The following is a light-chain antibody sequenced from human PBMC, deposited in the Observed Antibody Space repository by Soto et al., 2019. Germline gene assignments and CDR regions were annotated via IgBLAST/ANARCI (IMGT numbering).Light chain of an antibody. CDR2: GSS. V-gene: IGKV3D-7*01. Sequence: TVLTQSPATLSVSPGERAALSCRASHSVSSTYLIWYQHKPGQAPRLLIYGSSRRATGIPDRFSGSGSGTDFTLTISSLQPEDVAVYYCQQDYHSLTFGGGTKVDI. CDR1: HSVSSTY. J-gene: IGKJ4*01. CDR3: QQDYHSLT.